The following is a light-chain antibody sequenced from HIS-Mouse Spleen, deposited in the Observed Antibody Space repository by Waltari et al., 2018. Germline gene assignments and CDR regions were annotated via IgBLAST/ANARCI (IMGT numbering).Light chain of an antibody. J-gene: IGLJ2*01. Sequence: QSVLTQPPSASGTPGPRVTISCSGSSSNIGSHTVNWYQQLPGTAPKLRIYSNNQRPAGVPDRFSGSTSGTSASLAISGLQSEDEADYYCAAWDDSLNGVVFGGGTKLTVL. CDR1: SSNIGSHT. CDR2: SNN. CDR3: AAWDDSLNGVV. V-gene: IGLV1-44*01.